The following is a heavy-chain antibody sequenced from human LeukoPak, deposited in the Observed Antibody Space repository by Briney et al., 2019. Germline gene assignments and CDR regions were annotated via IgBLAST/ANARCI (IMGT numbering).Heavy chain of an antibody. CDR2: IYSGGST. CDR3: ARDPGYSGSYSFDY. V-gene: IGHV3-53*01. J-gene: IGHJ4*02. D-gene: IGHD1-26*01. Sequence: GGSLRLSCAASGFTVSSNYMSWVRQAPGKGLEWVSVIYSGGSTYYADSVKGRFTISRDNSKNTLYLQMNSLRAEDTAVYYCARDPGYSGSYSFDYWGQGTLVTVSS. CDR1: GFTVSSNY.